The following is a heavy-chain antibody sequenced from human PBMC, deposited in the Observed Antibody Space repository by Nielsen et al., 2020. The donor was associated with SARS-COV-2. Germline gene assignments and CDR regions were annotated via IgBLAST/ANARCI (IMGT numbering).Heavy chain of an antibody. J-gene: IGHJ5*02. D-gene: IGHD6-19*01. CDR2: ISYDGSNK. Sequence: GESLKISCAASGFTFSSYGMHWVRQAPGKGLEWVAVISYDGSNKYYADSVKGRFTISRDNSKNTLYLQMNSLRAEDTAVYYCARDRAVAGRETDGFDPWGQGTLVTVSS. CDR1: GFTFSSYG. V-gene: IGHV3-30*03. CDR3: ARDRAVAGRETDGFDP.